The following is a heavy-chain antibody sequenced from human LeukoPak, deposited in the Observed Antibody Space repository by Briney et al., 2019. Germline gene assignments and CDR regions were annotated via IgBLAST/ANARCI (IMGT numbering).Heavy chain of an antibody. V-gene: IGHV3-23*01. CDR3: ANLYGSGSYYKGVS. J-gene: IGHJ5*02. Sequence: PGGSLRLSCAASGFTFSTYGMSWVRQAPGTGLEWVSSISGSGAGTYYADSVKGRFTISRDNSKDTLYLQMNSLSPDDTAVYYCANLYGSGSYYKGVSWGQGTLVTVS. D-gene: IGHD3-10*01. CDR2: ISGSGAGT. CDR1: GFTFSTYG.